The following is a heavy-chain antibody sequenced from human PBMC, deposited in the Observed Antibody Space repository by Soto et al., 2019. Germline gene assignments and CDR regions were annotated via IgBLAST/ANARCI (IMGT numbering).Heavy chain of an antibody. Sequence: LSLTCAVSGYSISSGYYWGWIRQPPGKGLEWIGSIYHSGSTYYNPSLKSRVTISVDTSKNQFSLKLSSVTAADTAVYYCARAGNDFWSGYYYYGMDVWGQGTTVTVSS. CDR3: ARAGNDFWSGYYYYGMDV. CDR2: IYHSGST. J-gene: IGHJ6*02. D-gene: IGHD3-3*01. CDR1: GYSISSGYY. V-gene: IGHV4-38-2*01.